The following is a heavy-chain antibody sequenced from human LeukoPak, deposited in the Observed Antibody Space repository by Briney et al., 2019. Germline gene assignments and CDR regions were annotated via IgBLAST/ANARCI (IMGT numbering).Heavy chain of an antibody. CDR3: ARGYGGNDY. J-gene: IGHJ4*02. CDR2: MNPNSGNT. V-gene: IGHV1-8*01. D-gene: IGHD4-17*01. CDR1: GYTFTSYD. Sequence: ASVKVSCKASGYTFTSYDINWVRQATGQGLEWMGWMNPNSGNTGYAQKFQGRVTITADESTSTAYMELSSLRSEDTAVYYCARGYGGNDYWGQGTLVTVSS.